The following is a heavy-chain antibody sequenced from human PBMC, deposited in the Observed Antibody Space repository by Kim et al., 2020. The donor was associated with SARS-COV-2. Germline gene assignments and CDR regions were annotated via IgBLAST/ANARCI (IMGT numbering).Heavy chain of an antibody. V-gene: IGHV1-46*01. D-gene: IGHD3-22*01. J-gene: IGHJ4*02. CDR3: ARDHQLAVVKPPGFTFDY. CDR2: INPSGGST. Sequence: ASVKVSCKASGYTFTSYYMHWVRQAPGQGLEWMGIINPSGGSTSYAQKFQGRVTMTRDTSTSTVYMELSSLRSEDTAVYYCARDHQLAVVKPPGFTFDYWGQGTLDPVST. CDR1: GYTFTSYY.